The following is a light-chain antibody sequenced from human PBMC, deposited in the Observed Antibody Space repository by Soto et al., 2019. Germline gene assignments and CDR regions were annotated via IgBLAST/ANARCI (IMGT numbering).Light chain of an antibody. CDR2: AAS. V-gene: IGKV1-9*01. Sequence: DIQLTQSPSFLSASVGDRVTITCRASQGIRSYLAWYQQKPGKAPKLLIYAASTLQSGVPSRFSGSGSGTEFTLTISSLQPEDCATYYCQQLNSYPLTFGGGTKVEIK. J-gene: IGKJ4*01. CDR3: QQLNSYPLT. CDR1: QGIRSY.